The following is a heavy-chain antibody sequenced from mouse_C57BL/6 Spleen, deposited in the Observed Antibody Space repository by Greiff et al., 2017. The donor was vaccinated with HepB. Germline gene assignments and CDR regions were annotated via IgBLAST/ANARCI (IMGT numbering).Heavy chain of an antibody. D-gene: IGHD2-1*01. CDR3: ACGGLYYGTYGHDMDY. V-gene: IGHV1-52*01. J-gene: IGHJ4*01. CDR1: GYTFTSYW. Sequence: QVQLQQPGAELVRPGSSVKLSCKASGYTFTSYWMHWVKQRPIQGLEWIGNIDPSDSDTHYNQKFKDKATLTVDKSASTAYMQLSSLTSEDSAVYYCACGGLYYGTYGHDMDYWGQGASVTVSS. CDR2: IDPSDSDT.